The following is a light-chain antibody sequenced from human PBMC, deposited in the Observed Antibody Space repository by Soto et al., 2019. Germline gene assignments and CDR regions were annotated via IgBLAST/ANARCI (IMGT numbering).Light chain of an antibody. J-gene: IGKJ1*01. CDR2: EAS. CDR3: QQYNGYWT. V-gene: IGKV1-5*03. Sequence: DIQMTQSPSTLSASVGDRVTITCRASQSISGSLAWYQQKPGKAPKLLIYEASNLKSGGPSRFSGSGSGTEYALTISSLQPEYSASYYCQQYNGYWTFGQGTRVEIK. CDR1: QSISGS.